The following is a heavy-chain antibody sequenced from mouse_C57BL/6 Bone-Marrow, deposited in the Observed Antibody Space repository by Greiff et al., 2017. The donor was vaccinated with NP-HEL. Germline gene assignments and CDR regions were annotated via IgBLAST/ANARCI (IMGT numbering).Heavy chain of an antibody. CDR1: GYTFTSYW. CDR3: AREKGGNYKGFDY. CDR2: IHPNSGST. V-gene: IGHV1-64*01. J-gene: IGHJ2*01. Sequence: QVHVKQPGAELVKPGASVKLSCKASGYTFTSYWMHWVKQRPGQGLEWIGMIHPNSGSTNYNEKFKSKATLTVDKSSSTAYMQLSSLTSEDSAVYYCAREKGGNYKGFDYWGQGTTLTVSS. D-gene: IGHD2-1*01.